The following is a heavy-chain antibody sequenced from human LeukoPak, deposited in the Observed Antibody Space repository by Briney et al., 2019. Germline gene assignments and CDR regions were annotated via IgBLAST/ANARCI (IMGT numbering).Heavy chain of an antibody. CDR2: INHSGST. V-gene: IGHV4-34*01. D-gene: IGHD3-10*01. CDR1: GGSFSGYY. J-gene: IGHJ5*02. CDR3: ARARWGYYYGSGSHSNWFDP. Sequence: SETLSLTCAVYGGSFSGYYWSWIRQPPGKGLEWIGEINHSGSTNYNPSLKSRVTISVATSKNQFSLKLSSVTAADTAVYYCARARWGYYYGSGSHSNWFDPWGREPWSPSP.